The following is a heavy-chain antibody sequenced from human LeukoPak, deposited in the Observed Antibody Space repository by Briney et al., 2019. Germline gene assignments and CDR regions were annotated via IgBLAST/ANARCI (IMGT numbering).Heavy chain of an antibody. Sequence: PGESPKISCQGFGYSFTSYWIGWVRQMPGKGMEWMGVIYPGDSRIRYNPSFQGQVTISVDKAISTAYLQWVSLKASDTAMYYCACRDLTSTWSFPWGQGTLVTVSS. CDR2: IYPGDSRI. CDR3: ACRDLTSTWSFP. D-gene: IGHD6-13*01. CDR1: GYSFTSYW. V-gene: IGHV5-51*01. J-gene: IGHJ5*02.